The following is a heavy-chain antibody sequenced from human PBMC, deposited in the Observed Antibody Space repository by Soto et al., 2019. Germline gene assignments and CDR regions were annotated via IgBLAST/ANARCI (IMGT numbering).Heavy chain of an antibody. CDR2: IIPIFGTA. Sequence: QVQLVQSGAEVKKPGSSVKVSCKASGGTFSSYAISWVRQAPGQGLEWMGGIIPIFGTANYAQKFQGRVTVTAEESKSTGYLEVSSLRIGDTAVYYGAGAGGWLRGGNYFDYWGQGTLVTVSS. J-gene: IGHJ4*02. CDR1: GGTFSSYA. V-gene: IGHV1-69*01. D-gene: IGHD3-16*01. CDR3: AGAGGWLRGGNYFDY.